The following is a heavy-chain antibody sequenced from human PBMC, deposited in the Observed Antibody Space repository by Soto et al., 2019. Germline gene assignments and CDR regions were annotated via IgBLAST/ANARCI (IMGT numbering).Heavy chain of an antibody. Sequence: PSETLSLTCAVSGGSISSGDYSWSWIRQPPGGGLEWIGYIYHSGNTYYNPSLDSRVTISVDRSKNHFSLKLTSVTAADTAVYYCGRGALDFYDSSGFSVYFDHWGQGTLVTVSS. J-gene: IGHJ4*02. CDR2: IYHSGNT. D-gene: IGHD3-22*01. CDR1: GGSISSGDYS. CDR3: GRGALDFYDSSGFSVYFDH. V-gene: IGHV4-30-2*01.